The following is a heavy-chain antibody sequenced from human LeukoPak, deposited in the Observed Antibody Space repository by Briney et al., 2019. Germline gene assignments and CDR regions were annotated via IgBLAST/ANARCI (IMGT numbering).Heavy chain of an antibody. CDR1: GFTFSTYW. Sequence: GGSLRLSCAASGFTFSTYWISWVRQAPGKGLEWVANIKQDGSEKYYVDSVKGRFTISRDNAKNSLYLQMNSLRAEDTAVYYCARLNWNYESYMDVWGKGTTVTVSS. J-gene: IGHJ6*03. D-gene: IGHD1-7*01. V-gene: IGHV3-7*01. CDR3: ARLNWNYESYMDV. CDR2: IKQDGSEK.